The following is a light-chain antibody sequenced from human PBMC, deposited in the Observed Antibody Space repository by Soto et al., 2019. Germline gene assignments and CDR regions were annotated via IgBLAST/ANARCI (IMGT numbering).Light chain of an antibody. J-gene: IGLJ1*01. CDR1: SSDVGGYKH. CDR3: SSYTSSRNYV. Sequence: QSALTQPASVSGSPGQSITISCTGTSSDVGGYKHVSWYQHHPGKAPKLMIYEVSNRPSGISNRFSGSKSDNTASLTISGLQAEDEAEYYCSSYTSSRNYVYGNGKKVTV. CDR2: EVS. V-gene: IGLV2-14*01.